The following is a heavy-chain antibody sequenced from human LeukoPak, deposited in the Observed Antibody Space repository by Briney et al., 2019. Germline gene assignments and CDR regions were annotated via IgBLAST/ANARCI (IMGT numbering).Heavy chain of an antibody. CDR2: IYSGGST. Sequence: GGSLRLSCAASGFTVSSNYMSWVRQAPGKGLEWVSVIYSGGSTYYADSVKGRFTISRDNSKNTLYLQTNSLRAEDTAVYYCARVRSIYFDYWGQGTLVTVSS. CDR1: GFTVSSNY. V-gene: IGHV3-53*01. CDR3: ARVRSIYFDY. J-gene: IGHJ4*02.